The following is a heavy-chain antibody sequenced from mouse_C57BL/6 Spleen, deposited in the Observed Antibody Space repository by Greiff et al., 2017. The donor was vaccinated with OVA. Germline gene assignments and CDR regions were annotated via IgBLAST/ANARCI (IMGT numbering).Heavy chain of an antibody. CDR2: IYPRSGNT. V-gene: IGHV1-81*01. Sequence: QVQLQQSGAELARPGASVKLSCKASGYTFTSYGISWVKQRTGQGLEWIGEIYPRSGNTYYNEKFKDKATLTADKSSSTAYMELRSLTSEDSAVYFCARRELIAYWGQGTLVTVSA. J-gene: IGHJ3*01. CDR3: ARRELIAY. CDR1: GYTFTSYG.